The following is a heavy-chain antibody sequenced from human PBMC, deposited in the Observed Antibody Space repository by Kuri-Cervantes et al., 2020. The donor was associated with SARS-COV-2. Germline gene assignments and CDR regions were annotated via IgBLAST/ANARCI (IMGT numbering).Heavy chain of an antibody. CDR2: IGTAGDT. Sequence: ETLSLTCAASGFTFSSYDMHWVRQATGKGLEWVSAIGTAGDTYYPGSVKGRFTISRDNSKNSLYLQMNSLRTEDTALYYCAKRDDYGDHWGQGTLVTVSS. CDR1: GFTFSSYD. J-gene: IGHJ4*02. D-gene: IGHD1-1*01. CDR3: AKRDDYGDH. V-gene: IGHV3-13*01.